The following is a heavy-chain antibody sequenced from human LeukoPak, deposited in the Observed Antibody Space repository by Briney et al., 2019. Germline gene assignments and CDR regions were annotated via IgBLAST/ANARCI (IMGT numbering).Heavy chain of an antibody. CDR3: ARGHIGMDV. V-gene: IGHV3-7*01. CDR1: GFTFSRSG. Sequence: GGTLRLSCAASGFTFSRSGMTWVRQAPGKGLEWVANIKQDGSEKNYVDSVKGRFTISRDNAKNSLDLQMNRLRAEDTAVYYCARGHIGMDVWGKGTTVTVSS. CDR2: IKQDGSEK. J-gene: IGHJ6*04. D-gene: IGHD5-12*01.